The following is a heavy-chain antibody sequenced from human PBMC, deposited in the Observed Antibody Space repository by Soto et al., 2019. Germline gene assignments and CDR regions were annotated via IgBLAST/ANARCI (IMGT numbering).Heavy chain of an antibody. CDR1: GYTFTGYY. V-gene: IGHV1-2*02. Sequence: ASVKVSCKASGYTFTGYYMHWVRQAPGQGLEWMGWINPNSGGTNYAQKFQGRVTMTRDTSISTAYMELSRLRSDDTAVYYCAREVDSIAALYFDYWGQGTLVTVPS. CDR3: AREVDSIAALYFDY. CDR2: INPNSGGT. D-gene: IGHD6-6*01. J-gene: IGHJ4*02.